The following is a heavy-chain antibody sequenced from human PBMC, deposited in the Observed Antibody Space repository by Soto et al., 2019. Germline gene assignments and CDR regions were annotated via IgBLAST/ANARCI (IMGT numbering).Heavy chain of an antibody. D-gene: IGHD1-1*01. CDR1: GLIFSDVW. J-gene: IGHJ4*02. V-gene: IGHV3-15*01. CDR3: TTSNLGVDF. CDR2: IKTKPDDGTI. Sequence: LRLSCAASGLIFSDVWMTWVRQAAGKGLEWVGRIKTKPDDGTIDYAAPVRGRFTISRDDSKNTLYLQMTSLTPDDTGVYYCTTSNLGVDFWGPGTLVTV.